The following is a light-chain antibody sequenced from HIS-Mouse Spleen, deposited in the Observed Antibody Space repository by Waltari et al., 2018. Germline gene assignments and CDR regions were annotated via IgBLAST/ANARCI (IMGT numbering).Light chain of an antibody. CDR3: AAWDDSLSGPWV. CDR1: SSHIGSNH. CDR2: RNN. V-gene: IGLV1-47*01. Sequence: QSVLTQPPSASGTPGQRVTISCSGSSSHIGSNHVYCYQQLPGTAPKLLIYRNNQRPSGVPDRFSGSKSGTSASLAISGLRSEDEADYYCAAWDDSLSGPWVFGGGTKLTVL. J-gene: IGLJ3*02.